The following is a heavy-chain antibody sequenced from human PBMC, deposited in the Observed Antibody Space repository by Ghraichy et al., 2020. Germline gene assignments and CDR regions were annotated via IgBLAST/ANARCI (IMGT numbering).Heavy chain of an antibody. J-gene: IGHJ4*02. CDR3: ARGSIRGFDY. D-gene: IGHD2-2*02. V-gene: IGHV3-48*02. Sequence: GGSLRLSCAASGSSFSVYSMSWVRQAPGKGLEWIAYISSSSSTIYYADSVKGRFTISRDNAKTSLYLQMNSLRDDDTAIYYCARGSIRGFDYWGQGTLVTVS. CDR1: GSSFSVYS. CDR2: ISSSSSTI.